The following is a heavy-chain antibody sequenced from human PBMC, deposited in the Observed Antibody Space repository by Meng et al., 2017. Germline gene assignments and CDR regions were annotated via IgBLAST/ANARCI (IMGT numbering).Heavy chain of an antibody. CDR2: INHSGST. CDR3: ARGRAGYCSSTSCYRFAWFDP. Sequence: QLQLQQWGEGLLKPPATLSLTCAVYGGSFSGYYWSWIRQPPGKGLEWIGEINHSGSTNYNPSLKSRVTISVDTSKNQFSLKLSSVTAADTDVYYCARGRAGYCSSTSCYRFAWFDPWGQGTLVTVSS. D-gene: IGHD2-2*02. V-gene: IGHV4-34*01. J-gene: IGHJ5*02. CDR1: GGSFSGYY.